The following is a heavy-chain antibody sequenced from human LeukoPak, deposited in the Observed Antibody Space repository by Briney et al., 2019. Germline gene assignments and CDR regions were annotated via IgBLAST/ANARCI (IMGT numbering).Heavy chain of an antibody. CDR2: INPNSGGT. J-gene: IGHJ4*02. CDR1: GYTFTGYY. D-gene: IGHD5-12*01. Sequence: ASVKVSCKASGYTFTGYYMHWVRQAPGQGLEWMGWINPNSGGTNYAQKLQGRVTMTTDTSTSTAYMELRSLRSDDTAVYYCARDRGIVATTHFDYWGQGTLVTVSS. CDR3: ARDRGIVATTHFDY. V-gene: IGHV1-2*02.